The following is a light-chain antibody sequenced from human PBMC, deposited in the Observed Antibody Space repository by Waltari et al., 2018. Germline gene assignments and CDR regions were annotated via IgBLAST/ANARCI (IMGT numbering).Light chain of an antibody. J-gene: IGLJ2*01. CDR2: DVF. Sequence: QSALIQPASVSGSPGQSITISCSGSSSDVGGPRSVSWYQQHPGKAPKMIIFDVFNRPSGVSLRFSGSKSGSTASLTISDLQTEDEADYYCGSYSTNTLPWIFGGGTKVTVL. CDR3: GSYSTNTLPWI. CDR1: SSDVGGPRS. V-gene: IGLV2-14*01.